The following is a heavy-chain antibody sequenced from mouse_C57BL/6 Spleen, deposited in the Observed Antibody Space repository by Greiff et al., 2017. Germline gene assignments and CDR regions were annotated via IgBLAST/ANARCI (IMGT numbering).Heavy chain of an antibody. Sequence: EVKLMESGPELVKPGASVKISCKASGYSFTGYYMNWVKQSPEKSLEWIGEINPSTGGTTYNQKFKAKATLTVDKSSSTAYMQLKSLTSEDSAVYYCARGGNWDYWGQGTTLTVSS. CDR3: ARGGNWDY. D-gene: IGHD4-1*01. J-gene: IGHJ2*01. CDR1: GYSFTGYY. V-gene: IGHV1-42*01. CDR2: INPSTGGT.